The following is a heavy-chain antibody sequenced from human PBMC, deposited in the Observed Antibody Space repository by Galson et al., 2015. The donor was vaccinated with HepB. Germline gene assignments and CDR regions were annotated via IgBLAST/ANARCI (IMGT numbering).Heavy chain of an antibody. V-gene: IGHV1-69*04. CDR1: GGTFSSYA. CDR3: ASTWDYYYMDV. CDR2: IIPILGIA. J-gene: IGHJ6*03. Sequence: SVKVSCKASGGTFSSYAISWVRQAPGQGLEWMGRIIPILGIANYAQKFQGRVTITADKSTSTAYMELSSLRSEDTAVYYCASTWDYYYMDVWGKGTTVAVSS. D-gene: IGHD3-16*01.